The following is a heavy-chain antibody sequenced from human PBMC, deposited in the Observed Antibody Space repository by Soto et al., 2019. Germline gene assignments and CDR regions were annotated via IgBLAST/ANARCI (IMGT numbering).Heavy chain of an antibody. D-gene: IGHD3-10*01. CDR2: ISPYNGDT. V-gene: IGHV1-18*01. J-gene: IGHJ5*02. Sequence: QVQLVQSGAEVKKPGASVKVSCKASGYTFTSYGIGWVRQAPGQGLEWMGWISPYNGDTNYAQKFQARVTMTTDTSTRTSYMELTSLRSDDTAVYYCARYNYYGRGWFDPWGQGTLVTVSS. CDR3: ARYNYYGRGWFDP. CDR1: GYTFTSYG.